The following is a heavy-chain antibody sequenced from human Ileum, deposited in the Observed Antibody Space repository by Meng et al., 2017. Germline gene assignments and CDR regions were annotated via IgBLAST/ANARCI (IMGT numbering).Heavy chain of an antibody. CDR2: ISHDESNK. Sequence: GESLKISCVVSGFSLSNFVMHWVRQTPGKGLEWLALISHDESNKHYTDSVKGRFTISRDISKNTVYLQMDNLKTEDTAVYHCAKEKGSSGRAGWFDPWGQGAPVTVSS. D-gene: IGHD6-19*01. CDR1: GFSLSNFV. CDR3: AKEKGSSGRAGWFDP. J-gene: IGHJ5*02. V-gene: IGHV3-30*10.